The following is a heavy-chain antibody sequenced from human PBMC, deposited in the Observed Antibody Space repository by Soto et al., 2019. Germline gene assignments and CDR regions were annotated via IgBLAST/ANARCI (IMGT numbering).Heavy chain of an antibody. J-gene: IGHJ4*02. CDR2: INAGNGNT. Sequence: QVQLVQSGAEVKKPGASVKVSCKASGYTFTSYAMHWVRQAPGQRLEWMGWINAGNGNTKYSQKFQGRDTITRDTSASTAYMELSSLRSEHTAVYYCARTSGYYFYDYWGQGTLVTVSS. D-gene: IGHD3-3*01. CDR3: ARTSGYYFYDY. V-gene: IGHV1-3*01. CDR1: GYTFTSYA.